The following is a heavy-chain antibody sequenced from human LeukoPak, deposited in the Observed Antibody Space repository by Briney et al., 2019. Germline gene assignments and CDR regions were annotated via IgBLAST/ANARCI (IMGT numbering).Heavy chain of an antibody. CDR2: INHSGST. Sequence: SSETLSLTCAVYGGSFSGYYWSWIRQPPGKGLEWIGEINHSGSTNYNPSLKSRVTISVDTSKNQFSLKLSSVTAADTAVYYCARVQWLVYYYYYYMDVWGKGTTVTVS. CDR3: ARVQWLVYYYYYYMDV. CDR1: GGSFSGYY. V-gene: IGHV4-34*01. J-gene: IGHJ6*03. D-gene: IGHD6-19*01.